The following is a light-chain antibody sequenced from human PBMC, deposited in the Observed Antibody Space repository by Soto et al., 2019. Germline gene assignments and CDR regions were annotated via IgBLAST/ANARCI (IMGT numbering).Light chain of an antibody. J-gene: IGKJ2*01. Sequence: EIVLTQSPATLSLSPGESATLSCRASQSVSSDLAWYQQRPGQAPRLLIYDASNRATGIPARFSGSGSGTDFTFTISSLEPEDFAVYYCQQRSSWPVTFGQGTKLEIK. CDR1: QSVSSD. V-gene: IGKV3-11*01. CDR3: QQRSSWPVT. CDR2: DAS.